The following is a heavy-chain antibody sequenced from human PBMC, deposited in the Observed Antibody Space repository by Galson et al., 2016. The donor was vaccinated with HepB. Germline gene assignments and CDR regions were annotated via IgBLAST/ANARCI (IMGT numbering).Heavy chain of an antibody. J-gene: IGHJ4*02. V-gene: IGHV3-23*01. CDR2: IKENGGRLT. CDR3: VREGRFYFDA. CDR1: GFPFINYA. Sequence: SLRLSCAASGFPFINYAMTWVRQAPGRGLEWVSTIKENGGRLTHYPDSVRGRFTVSRDDSQNTLYLQMTNLRADDTAVYYCVREGRFYFDAWGQGTLVTVSS.